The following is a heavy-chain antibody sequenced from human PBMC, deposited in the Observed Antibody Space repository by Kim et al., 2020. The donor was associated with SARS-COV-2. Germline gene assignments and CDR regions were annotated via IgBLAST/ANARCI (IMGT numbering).Heavy chain of an antibody. Sequence: GGSLRLSCAASGLTVSSNYMSWVRQAPGKGLEWMSITSSGGRTYYTDSVKGRFAISRDNSKNTLYLQINSLRSEDTAVYYCARALFHYDSSGYPFDSWGQGTLVTVSS. CDR3: ARALFHYDSSGYPFDS. CDR1: GLTVSSNY. J-gene: IGHJ4*02. V-gene: IGHV3-66*02. CDR2: TSSGGRT. D-gene: IGHD3-22*01.